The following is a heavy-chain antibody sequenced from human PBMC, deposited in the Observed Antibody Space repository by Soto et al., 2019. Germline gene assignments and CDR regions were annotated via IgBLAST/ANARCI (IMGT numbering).Heavy chain of an antibody. V-gene: IGHV3-48*02. CDR3: ARDWTYCSGGSCYYGMDV. Sequence: LRLSCAASGFTFSAYRMNWVRQAPGKGLEWVSYISSSSSTMYYAGSVKGRFTISRDNAQNSLFLQMNSLRDEDTAVYYCARDWTYCSGGSCYYGMDVWGQGTTVTSP. D-gene: IGHD2-15*01. CDR1: GFTFSAYR. J-gene: IGHJ6*02. CDR2: ISSSSSTM.